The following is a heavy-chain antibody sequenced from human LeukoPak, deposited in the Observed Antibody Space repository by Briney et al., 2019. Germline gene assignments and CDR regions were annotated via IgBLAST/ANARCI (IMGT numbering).Heavy chain of an antibody. CDR1: GFTFSSYS. D-gene: IGHD3-3*01. V-gene: IGHV3-21*01. CDR3: AKVLPTYYDFWSGSYYFDY. J-gene: IGHJ4*02. CDR2: ISSSSSYI. Sequence: GGSLRLSCAASGFTFSSYSMNWVRQAPGKGPEWVSSISSSSSYIYYADSVKGRFTISRDNAKNSLFLQMNSLRAEDTAVYYCAKVLPTYYDFWSGSYYFDYWGQGTLVTVSS.